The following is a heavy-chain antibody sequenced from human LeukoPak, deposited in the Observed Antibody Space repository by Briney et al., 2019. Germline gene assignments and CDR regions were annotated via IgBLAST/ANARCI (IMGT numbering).Heavy chain of an antibody. J-gene: IGHJ5*02. Sequence: AASVKVSCKASGGTFSSYAISCVRPAPGQGPEWMGGIIPIFGTANYAQKFQGRVTITTDESTSTAYMELSSLRSEDTAVYYCARGPLGYDFWSGSDLLWFDPWGQGTLVTVSS. D-gene: IGHD3-3*01. CDR3: ARGPLGYDFWSGSDLLWFDP. CDR1: GGTFSSYA. V-gene: IGHV1-69*05. CDR2: IIPIFGTA.